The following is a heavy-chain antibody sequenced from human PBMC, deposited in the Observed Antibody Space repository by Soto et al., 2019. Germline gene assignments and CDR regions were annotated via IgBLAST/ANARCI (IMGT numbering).Heavy chain of an antibody. CDR1: GYTFITYP. D-gene: IGHD3-10*01. CDR2: ISTDNGNT. J-gene: IGHJ4*02. Sequence: QVQLVQSGAEVKKPGASVKISCKASGYTFITYPIHWVRQAPGQRLEWMGWISTDNGNTKYSQKFQGRVTITKDTSASTAYMELSSLIAEDTAVYYCARGGSTGYYWGQGTLVTVFS. CDR3: ARGGSTGYY. V-gene: IGHV1-3*04.